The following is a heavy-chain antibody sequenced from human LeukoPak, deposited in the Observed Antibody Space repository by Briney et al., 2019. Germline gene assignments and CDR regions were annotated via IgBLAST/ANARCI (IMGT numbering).Heavy chain of an antibody. CDR2: VSGSGGST. J-gene: IGHJ4*02. D-gene: IGHD5-12*01. V-gene: IGHV3-23*01. CDR3: AKDLDIVATITGN. CDR1: GFTFSSYA. Sequence: GGSLRLSCAASGFTFSSYAMNWVRQAPGKGLEWVSGVSGSGGSTYYADSVKGRFTISRDNSKNTLYLQMNSLRAEDTAVYYCAKDLDIVATITGNWGQGTLVTVSS.